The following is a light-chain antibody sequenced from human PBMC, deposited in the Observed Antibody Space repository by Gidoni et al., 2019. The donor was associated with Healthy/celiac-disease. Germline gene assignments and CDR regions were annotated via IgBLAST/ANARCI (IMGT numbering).Light chain of an antibody. V-gene: IGKV3-15*01. CDR2: GAS. Sequence: EIVMTQSPATQSVSPGERATLSCRASQSVSSNLAWYQQKPGQAPRLLIYGASTRATGIPARFSGSGSGTEFTLTISSLQSEDFAVYYCQQYNNWPFPYTFGQGTKLEIK. CDR1: QSVSSN. CDR3: QQYNNWPFPYT. J-gene: IGKJ2*01.